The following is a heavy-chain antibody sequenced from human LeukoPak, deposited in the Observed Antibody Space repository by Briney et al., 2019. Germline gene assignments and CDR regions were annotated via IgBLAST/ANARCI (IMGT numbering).Heavy chain of an antibody. Sequence: ASVKVSCKASGYTFTGYYMNWVRQAPGQGLEWMGWINPKSGSTNYAQKFQGRVTMTRDTSINTAYMELSSLRSDDTALYYCATERGVVTGPADYWGQGTLATVSS. D-gene: IGHD3-9*01. V-gene: IGHV1-2*02. CDR1: GYTFTGYY. J-gene: IGHJ4*02. CDR2: INPKSGST. CDR3: ATERGVVTGPADY.